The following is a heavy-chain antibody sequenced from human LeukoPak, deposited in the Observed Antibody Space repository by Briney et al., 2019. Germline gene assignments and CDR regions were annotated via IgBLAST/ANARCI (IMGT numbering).Heavy chain of an antibody. J-gene: IGHJ4*02. CDR1: GFTFSSYA. Sequence: PGGSLRLSRAASGFTFSSYAMSWVRQAPGKGLEWVSAISGSGGSTYYADSVKGRFTISRDNSKNTLYLQMNSLRAEDTAVYYCAKDPNYYDSSTPGSGDYWGQGTLVTVSS. CDR3: AKDPNYYDSSTPGSGDY. CDR2: ISGSGGST. V-gene: IGHV3-23*01. D-gene: IGHD3-22*01.